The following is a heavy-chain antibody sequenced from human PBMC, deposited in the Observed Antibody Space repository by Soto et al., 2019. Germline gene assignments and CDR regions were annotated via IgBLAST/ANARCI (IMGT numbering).Heavy chain of an antibody. D-gene: IGHD3-3*01. Sequence: ASVKGSCKASCYTFANYGISWVRQAPGQGLEWMGWIGAYNGDTNYAQKIQGRVTMTTDTSTSTAYMELRSLRSDDTAVYYCARDNDVWTGYFFDNWGQGTLVTVSS. CDR1: CYTFANYG. CDR3: ARDNDVWTGYFFDN. CDR2: IGAYNGDT. J-gene: IGHJ4*02. V-gene: IGHV1-18*01.